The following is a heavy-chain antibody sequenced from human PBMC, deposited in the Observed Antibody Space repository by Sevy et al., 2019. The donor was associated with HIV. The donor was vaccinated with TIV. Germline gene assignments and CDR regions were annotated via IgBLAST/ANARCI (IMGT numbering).Heavy chain of an antibody. D-gene: IGHD2-15*01. V-gene: IGHV3-30*04. CDR3: ARFVGYCSGGRCSIIDF. CDR1: GFSLSDHA. CDR2: ISYNGRNQ. Sequence: GGSLRLSCAASGFSLSDHAVSWVRQTPGKGLEWLAVISYNGRNQYYADSVKGRFTISKADSKNTLYLQLNSLRAADTAVYYCARFVGYCSGGRCSIIDFWGQGTLVTVSS. J-gene: IGHJ4*02.